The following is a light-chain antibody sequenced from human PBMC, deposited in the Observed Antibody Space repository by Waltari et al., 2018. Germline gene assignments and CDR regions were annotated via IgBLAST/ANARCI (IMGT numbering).Light chain of an antibody. CDR2: EAS. V-gene: IGKV3-20*01. CDR1: QSISRY. Sequence: IVLTQSPGTLSLSPGERATLSCRASQSISRYLVWYQQKPGQPPRLLFYEASSRATGIPDRFSGSGSGTDFSLTISRLEPEDFGVYYCQTHERLPATFGQGTRVEI. CDR3: QTHERLPAT. J-gene: IGKJ1*01.